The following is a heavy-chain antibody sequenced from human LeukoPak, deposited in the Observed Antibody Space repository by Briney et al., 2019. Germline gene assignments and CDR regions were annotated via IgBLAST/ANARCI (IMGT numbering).Heavy chain of an antibody. D-gene: IGHD2-2*01. CDR2: MNPNSGNT. CDR3: ARDPIVVVPAAGAVDY. J-gene: IGHJ4*02. Sequence: ASVKVSCKASGYTFTSYDINWVRQATGQGLEWMGWMNPNSGNTGYAQKFQGRVTMTRNTSISTAYMELSSLRSEDTAVYYCARDPIVVVPAAGAVDYWGQGTLVTVSS. V-gene: IGHV1-8*01. CDR1: GYTFTSYD.